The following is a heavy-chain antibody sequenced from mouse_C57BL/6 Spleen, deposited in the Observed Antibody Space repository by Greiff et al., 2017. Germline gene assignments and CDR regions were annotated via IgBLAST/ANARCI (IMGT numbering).Heavy chain of an antibody. Sequence: EVKLQESGPGLVKPSQSLSLTCSVTGYSITSGYYWNWIRQFPGNKLEWMGYISYDGSNNYNPSLKNRISITRDTSKNQFFLKLNSVTTEDTATYYCARGGYGSSYALYWYFDVWGTGTTVTVSS. D-gene: IGHD1-1*01. CDR1: GYSITSGYY. CDR2: ISYDGSN. V-gene: IGHV3-6*01. CDR3: ARGGYGSSYALYWYFDV. J-gene: IGHJ1*03.